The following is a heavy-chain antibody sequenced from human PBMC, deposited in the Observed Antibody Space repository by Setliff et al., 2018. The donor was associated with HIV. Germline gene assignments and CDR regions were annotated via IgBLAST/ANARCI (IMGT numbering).Heavy chain of an antibody. CDR1: GYTFTGYY. V-gene: IGHV1-2*06. Sequence: ASVKVSCKASGYTFTGYYIHWVRQAPGQGLEWMGRINPNSGGTNYAQKFQGRVTMTRDTSISTAYMELSGLRSDDTAVYYCAREYSGYDDYYYYYYYMDVWGKGTTVTVSS. J-gene: IGHJ6*03. CDR2: INPNSGGT. D-gene: IGHD5-12*01. CDR3: AREYSGYDDYYYYYYYMDV.